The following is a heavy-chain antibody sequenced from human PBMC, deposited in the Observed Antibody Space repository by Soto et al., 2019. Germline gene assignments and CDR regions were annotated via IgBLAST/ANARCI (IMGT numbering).Heavy chain of an antibody. Sequence: GGSLRLSCAASGFTFSSYAMHWVRQAPGKGMEWVAVMSYDGRNKYYADTVKGRFTISSENSKKTLNLQMNSLRAEDTAVYYFARGYLRQQLAFDYWGQGTLVTVSS. CDR2: MSYDGRNK. CDR1: GFTFSSYA. D-gene: IGHD6-13*01. V-gene: IGHV3-30*04. J-gene: IGHJ4*02. CDR3: ARGYLRQQLAFDY.